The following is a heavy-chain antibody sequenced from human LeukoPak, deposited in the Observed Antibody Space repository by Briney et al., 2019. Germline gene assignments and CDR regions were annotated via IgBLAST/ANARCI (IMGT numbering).Heavy chain of an antibody. CDR3: ARPVRPYCSSTSCLYFDY. D-gene: IGHD2-2*01. J-gene: IGHJ4*02. V-gene: IGHV1-18*01. CDR2: ISAYNGNI. Sequence: ASVKVSCKASGYTFTSYGISWVRQAPGQGREWMGWISAYNGNINYAQKVQGRVTMTTDTSTSTAYMELRSLRSDDTAVYYCARPVRPYCSSTSCLYFDYWGQGTLVTVSS. CDR1: GYTFTSYG.